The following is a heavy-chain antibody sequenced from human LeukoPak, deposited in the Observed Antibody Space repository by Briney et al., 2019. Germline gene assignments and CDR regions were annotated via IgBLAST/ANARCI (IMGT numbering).Heavy chain of an antibody. Sequence: GASVKVSCKASGYTFTGYYMHWVRQAPGQGLEWMGRINPNSGGTNYAQKFQGRVTMTRDTSISTAYMGLSRLRSDDTAVYYCARSWALLFDRLYFDYWGQGALVTVSS. J-gene: IGHJ4*02. CDR3: ARSWALLFDRLYFDY. V-gene: IGHV1-2*06. D-gene: IGHD2-21*02. CDR1: GYTFTGYY. CDR2: INPNSGGT.